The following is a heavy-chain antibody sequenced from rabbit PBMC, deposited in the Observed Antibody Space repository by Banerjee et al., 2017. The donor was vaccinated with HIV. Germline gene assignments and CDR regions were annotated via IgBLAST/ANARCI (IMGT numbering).Heavy chain of an antibody. CDR1: GFDFSTNA. J-gene: IGHJ3*01. Sequence: QEQLEESGGGLVQPGGSLKLTCKASGFDFSTNAMCWVRQAPGKGPEWIACIYNGDDSSYYASWVNGRFTISRSTSLNTVTLQMTSLTAADTATYFCARDGISFVSSGWGLTRLDLWGPGTLVTVS. V-gene: IGHV1S47*01. CDR3: ARDGISFVSSGWGLTRLDL. CDR2: IYNGDDSS. D-gene: IGHD4-1*01.